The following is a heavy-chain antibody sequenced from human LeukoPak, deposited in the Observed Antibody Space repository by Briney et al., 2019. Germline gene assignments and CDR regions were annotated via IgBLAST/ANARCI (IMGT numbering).Heavy chain of an antibody. CDR3: ARRAGAYSHPYDY. CDR1: GFTFSSYE. D-gene: IGHD4/OR15-4a*01. J-gene: IGHJ4*02. Sequence: GGSLRLSCAASGFTFSSYEMNWVRQAPGKGLEWVSYISSSGSTIYYADSVKGRFTISRDNAKNSLYLQMNSLRAEDAAVYYCARRAGAYSHPYDYWGQGTLVTVSS. V-gene: IGHV3-48*03. CDR2: ISSSGSTI.